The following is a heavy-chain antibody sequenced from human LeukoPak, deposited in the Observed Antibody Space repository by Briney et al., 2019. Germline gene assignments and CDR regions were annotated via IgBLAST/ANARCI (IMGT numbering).Heavy chain of an antibody. V-gene: IGHV3-30*18. J-gene: IGHJ6*03. Sequence: GRSLRHSCAASGFTFSSYGMHWVRQAPGKGLEWVAIISYDGSNKYYADSVKGRFTISRDNSKNTLYLQMNSLRAEDTAVYYCAKIHTTYYYGSGSYMDVWGQGTTVAASS. D-gene: IGHD3-10*01. CDR1: GFTFSSYG. CDR2: ISYDGSNK. CDR3: AKIHTTYYYGSGSYMDV.